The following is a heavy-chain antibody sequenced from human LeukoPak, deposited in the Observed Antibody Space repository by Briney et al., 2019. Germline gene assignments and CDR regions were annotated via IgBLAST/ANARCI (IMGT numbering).Heavy chain of an antibody. CDR1: GYTFTSYG. D-gene: IGHD6-19*01. Sequence: AASVKVSCKASGYTFTSYGINWVRQAPGQGLEWMGWINTYNGNTNYTQKFQGRVTMTTDTSTSTAYMELRSLRSDDTAVYYCARVPQWLEYFQHWGQGTLVTVSS. V-gene: IGHV1-18*01. CDR3: ARVPQWLEYFQH. CDR2: INTYNGNT. J-gene: IGHJ1*01.